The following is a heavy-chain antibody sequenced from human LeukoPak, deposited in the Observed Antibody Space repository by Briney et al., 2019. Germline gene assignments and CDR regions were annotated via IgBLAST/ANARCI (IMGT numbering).Heavy chain of an antibody. CDR3: ARGGEGSSGPTRN. J-gene: IGHJ4*02. V-gene: IGHV3-7*01. CDR1: AFTFSSYW. Sequence: GGSLRLSCADSAFTFSSYWMGWVRQAPGKGLEGVANIKDDGSEKYYVDSVKGRFTISRDNAKNSLYLQMNSLRAEDTAVYYCARGGEGSSGPTRNWGQGTLVTVSS. CDR2: IKDDGSEK. D-gene: IGHD3-22*01.